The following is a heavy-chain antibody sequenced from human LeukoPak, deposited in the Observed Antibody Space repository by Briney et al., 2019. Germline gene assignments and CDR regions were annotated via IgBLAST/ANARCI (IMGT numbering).Heavy chain of an antibody. CDR1: GGSIGSDNL. V-gene: IGHV4-4*02. D-gene: IGHD6-6*01. Sequence: PSGTLSLTCAVSGGSIGSDNLWSWVRQPPGKRLEWIGEIHHRGGTNYNPSLQSRVTISVDKSNNHFSLRLTSVTAADTAVYYCARYKYTSPFDYWGQGTLVTVSS. J-gene: IGHJ4*02. CDR3: ARYKYTSPFDY. CDR2: IHHRGGT.